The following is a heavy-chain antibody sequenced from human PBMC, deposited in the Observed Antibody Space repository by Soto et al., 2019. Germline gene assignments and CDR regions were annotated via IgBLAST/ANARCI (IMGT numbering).Heavy chain of an antibody. Sequence: EVQLVESGGDSVQPGGSLRLSCAASGFTFSNFWMSWVRQTPGRGLEWVANMNQDGSEKYYLDSVRGRFTISRDNAKNSLSLQINSLRAEDTAVYYCAKDASGWSVTWGQGTPVIVSS. D-gene: IGHD6-19*01. V-gene: IGHV3-7*04. CDR3: AKDASGWSVT. CDR2: MNQDGSEK. CDR1: GFTFSNFW. J-gene: IGHJ5*02.